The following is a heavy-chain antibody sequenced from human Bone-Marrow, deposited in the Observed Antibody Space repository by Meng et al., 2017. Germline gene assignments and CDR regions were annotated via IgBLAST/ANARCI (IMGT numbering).Heavy chain of an antibody. J-gene: IGHJ4*02. D-gene: IGHD6-13*01. CDR2: ISSSSSYI. V-gene: IGHV3-21*01. CDR1: GFTFSSYS. CDR3: ARDRRYFRASSSWHENDY. Sequence: GGSLRLSCAASGFTFSSYSMNWVRQAPGKGLEWVSSISSSSSYIYYADSVKGRFTISRDNAKNSLYLQMNSLRAEDTAVYYCARDRRYFRASSSWHENDYWGQGTLVTGSS.